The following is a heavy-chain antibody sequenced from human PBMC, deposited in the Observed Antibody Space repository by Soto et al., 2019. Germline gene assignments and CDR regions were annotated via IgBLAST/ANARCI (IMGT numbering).Heavy chain of an antibody. CDR1: GASISSYY. D-gene: IGHD3-3*01. CDR2: IYYSGST. Sequence: SETLSLTCTVSGASISSYYWSWIRQPPGKGLEWIGYIYYSGSTNYNPSLKSRVTISVDTSKNQFSLKLSSVTAADTAVYYCARDYDRYYGMDVWGQGTTVTVSS. V-gene: IGHV4-59*13. J-gene: IGHJ6*02. CDR3: ARDYDRYYGMDV.